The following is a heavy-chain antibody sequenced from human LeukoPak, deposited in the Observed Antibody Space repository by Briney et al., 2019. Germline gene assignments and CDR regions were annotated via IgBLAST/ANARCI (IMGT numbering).Heavy chain of an antibody. D-gene: IGHD3-3*01. V-gene: IGHV2-5*02. J-gene: IGHJ4*02. CDR3: AHVYVIGKTYYDFWSGYYFDY. CDR2: IYWDADK. CDR1: GFSLSTSGVG. Sequence: SGPTLVKPTQTLTLTCTFSGFSLSTSGVGVGWIRQPPGKALEWLALIYWDADKRYSPSLKSRLTITKDTSKNQVVLTMTNMDPVDTATYYCAHVYVIGKTYYDFWSGYYFDYWGQGTLVTVSS.